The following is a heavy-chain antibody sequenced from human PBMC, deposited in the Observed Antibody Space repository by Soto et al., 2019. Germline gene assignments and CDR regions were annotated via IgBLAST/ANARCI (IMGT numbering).Heavy chain of an antibody. Sequence: GGSLRLSCAASGFTFSSYAMNWVRQAPGKGLEWVSGINGSGGSTYYAETVKGRFTISRDNSKNTLSLQLNSLRAEDTAVYYCAREYREIGILSDYWFFDLWGRGTLVTVSS. V-gene: IGHV3-23*01. D-gene: IGHD1-20*01. CDR2: INGSGGST. J-gene: IGHJ2*01. CDR3: AREYREIGILSDYWFFDL. CDR1: GFTFSSYA.